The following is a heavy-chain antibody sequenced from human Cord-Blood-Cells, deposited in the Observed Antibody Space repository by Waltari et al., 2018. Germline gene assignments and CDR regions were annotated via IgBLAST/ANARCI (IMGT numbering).Heavy chain of an antibody. CDR3: ASIGTRHWYFDL. CDR1: GYSTSRGYY. J-gene: IGHJ2*01. CDR2: IYHSGST. Sequence: QVQLQASGPGLVQPSETLSLTCAVSGYSTSRGYYRGWIRQPPGKGLEWIGSIYHSGSTYYNPSLKSRVTISVDTSKNQFSLKLSSVTAADTAVYYCASIGTRHWYFDLWGRGTLVTVSS. V-gene: IGHV4-38-2*01. D-gene: IGHD6-6*01.